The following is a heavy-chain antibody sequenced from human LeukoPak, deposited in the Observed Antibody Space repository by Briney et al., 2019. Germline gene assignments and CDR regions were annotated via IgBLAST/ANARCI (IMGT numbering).Heavy chain of an antibody. J-gene: IGHJ4*02. D-gene: IGHD3-10*01. V-gene: IGHV4-59*08. CDR1: GGSISSYY. Sequence: SETLSLTCTVSGGSISSYYWSWIRQPPGKGLEWIGYIYYSGSTNYNPALKNRVTISVDTSKNQFSLKLSSVTAADTAVYYCARRIRGDFDYWGQGTLVTVSS. CDR3: ARRIRGDFDY. CDR2: IYYSGST.